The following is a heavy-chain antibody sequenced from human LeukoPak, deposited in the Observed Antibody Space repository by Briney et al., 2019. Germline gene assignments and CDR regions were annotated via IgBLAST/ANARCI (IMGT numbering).Heavy chain of an antibody. CDR2: IFYSGST. Sequence: TSETLSLTCTVPGGSISGHYWSWIRQSPGKGLEWIGYIFYSGSTNYNPSLKSRMTISVDTSKNQFSLTLRSVTPADTAVYYCARDLGEYDYGDYGWFDPWGQGIRVTVSS. V-gene: IGHV4-59*11. J-gene: IGHJ5*02. CDR3: ARDLGEYDYGDYGWFDP. D-gene: IGHD4-17*01. CDR1: GGSISGHY.